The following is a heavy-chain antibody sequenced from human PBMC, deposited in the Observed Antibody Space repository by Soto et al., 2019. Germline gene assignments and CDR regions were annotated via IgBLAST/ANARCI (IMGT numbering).Heavy chain of an antibody. J-gene: IGHJ4*02. CDR1: GYTFTSYG. CDR2: LSAYNGNT. CDR3: ARSGVWEPRDY. D-gene: IGHD1-26*01. Sequence: QVQLVQSGAEVKKPGASVKVSCKASGYTFTSYGISWVRQAPGHGLAWMGGLSAYNGNTNYAQKLQGRVTMTTDTSTNTAYIELRSLRADDTAVYYCARSGVWEPRDYCVQGTLVTVSS. V-gene: IGHV1-18*01.